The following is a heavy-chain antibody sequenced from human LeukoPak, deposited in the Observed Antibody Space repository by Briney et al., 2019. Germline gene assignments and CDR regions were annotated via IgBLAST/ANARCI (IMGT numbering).Heavy chain of an antibody. CDR1: GGTFSSYA. J-gene: IGHJ1*01. CDR3: ARGPQAYCGGDCYSAEYFQH. Sequence: SVKVSCKASGGTFSSYAISWVRQAPGQGLEWMGGIIPIFGTANYAQKFQGRVTITADESTSTAYMELSSLSSEDTAVYYCARGPQAYCGGDCYSAEYFQHWGQGTLVTVSS. D-gene: IGHD2-21*02. CDR2: IIPIFGTA. V-gene: IGHV1-69*13.